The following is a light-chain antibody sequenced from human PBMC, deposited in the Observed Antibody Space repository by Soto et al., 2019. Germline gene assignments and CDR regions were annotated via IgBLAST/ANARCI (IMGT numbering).Light chain of an antibody. V-gene: IGKV1-5*01. J-gene: IGKJ1*01. CDR3: QNYNSAPRT. CDR2: DAS. Sequence: DIQMTLSPSTRSASVGDRVTITCLQSVSISSWLAWYKQEPGKAPQILIDDASSLDSGVRSRVSGSGSGSEFTLTIIRLQPEDVATYYWQNYNSAPRTFGQGTKVDI. CDR1: VSISSW.